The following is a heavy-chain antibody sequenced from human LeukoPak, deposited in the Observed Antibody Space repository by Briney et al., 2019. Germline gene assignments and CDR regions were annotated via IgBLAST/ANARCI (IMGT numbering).Heavy chain of an antibody. CDR1: GFTFSNHW. V-gene: IGHV3-7*03. CDR3: AKDRGGSYTLSLDY. Sequence: GGSLRLSCVASGFTFSNHWMSWVRQAPGKGLEWVANIKQDGSEKNYVDSVKGRFTISRDNAKNSLYLQMNSLRAEDTAVYYCAKDRGGSYTLSLDYWGQGTLVTVSS. D-gene: IGHD1-26*01. CDR2: IKQDGSEK. J-gene: IGHJ4*02.